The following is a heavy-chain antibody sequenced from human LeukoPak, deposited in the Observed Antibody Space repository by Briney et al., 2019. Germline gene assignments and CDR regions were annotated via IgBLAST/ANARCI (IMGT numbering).Heavy chain of an antibody. J-gene: IGHJ4*02. Sequence: SETLSLTCTVSGGSISSSSYYWGWIRQPPGKGLEWIGSIYYSGSTYYNPSLKSRVTISVDTSKNQFSLKLSSVTAADTAVYYCARGLLYSYSYYFDYWGQGTLVTVSS. CDR3: ARGLLYSYSYYFDY. D-gene: IGHD3-10*01. CDR1: GGSISSSSYY. V-gene: IGHV4-39*07. CDR2: IYYSGST.